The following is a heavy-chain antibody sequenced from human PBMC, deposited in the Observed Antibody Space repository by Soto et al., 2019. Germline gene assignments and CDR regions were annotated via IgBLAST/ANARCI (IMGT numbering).Heavy chain of an antibody. Sequence: SETLSLTCAVYGGSFSGYYWNWIRQPPGKGLEWIGEISHSGSTDYNPSLKSRVTILLDTSKNQFSLKLTSVTAADTAVYYCARAVVTATSDYWGQGNLVTVSS. CDR1: GGSFSGYY. D-gene: IGHD2-21*02. J-gene: IGHJ4*02. CDR2: ISHSGST. V-gene: IGHV4-34*01. CDR3: ARAVVTATSDY.